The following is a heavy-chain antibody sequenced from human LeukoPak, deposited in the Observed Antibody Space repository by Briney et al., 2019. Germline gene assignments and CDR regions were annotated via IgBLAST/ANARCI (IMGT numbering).Heavy chain of an antibody. CDR1: GVSFSGYY. D-gene: IGHD6-6*01. CDR3: ARGLSIAARPYYYYYGMDV. J-gene: IGHJ6*02. V-gene: IGHV4-34*01. CDR2: INHSGST. Sequence: PSETLSLTCAVYGVSFSGYYWSWIRQPPGKGLEWIGEINHSGSTNYNPSLKSRVTISVDTSKNQFSLKLSSVTAADTAVYYCARGLSIAARPYYYYYGMDVWGQGTTVTVSS.